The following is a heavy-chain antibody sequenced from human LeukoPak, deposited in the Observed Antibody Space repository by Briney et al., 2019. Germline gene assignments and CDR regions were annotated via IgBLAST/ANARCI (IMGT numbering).Heavy chain of an antibody. D-gene: IGHD3-3*01. CDR3: ARGVGYRYDFWSGYYSY. V-gene: IGHV3-11*06. J-gene: IGHJ4*02. CDR1: GFTFGDYY. Sequence: GGSLRLSCAASGFTFGDYYMSWIRQAPGKGLEWVSYISSSGSYTNYADSVKGRFTISRDNAKNSLYLQMNSLRAEDTAVYYCARGVGYRYDFWSGYYSYWGQGTLVTVSS. CDR2: ISSSGSYT.